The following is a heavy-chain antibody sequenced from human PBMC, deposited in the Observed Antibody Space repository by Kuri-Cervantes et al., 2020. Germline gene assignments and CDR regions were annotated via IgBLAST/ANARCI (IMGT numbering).Heavy chain of an antibody. D-gene: IGHD5/OR15-5a*01. V-gene: IGHV1-46*01. Sequence: ASVKVSCKASGYTFTSYCTHWVRQAPGQGLEWMGIINPSGGSTSYAQKFQGRVTMTRDTSISTAYTELSSLRSEDTAVYYCARDLGGYGVYAGYDYWGQGTLVTVSS. CDR2: INPSGGST. CDR1: GYTFTSYC. CDR3: ARDLGGYGVYAGYDY. J-gene: IGHJ4*02.